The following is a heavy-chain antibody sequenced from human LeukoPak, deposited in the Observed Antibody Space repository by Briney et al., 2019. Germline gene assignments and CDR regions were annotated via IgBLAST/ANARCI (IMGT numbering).Heavy chain of an antibody. D-gene: IGHD2-15*01. Sequence: GESLKISCKGSGYGFTSYWIAWVRQMPGKGLEWMGIIYPGDSDTRYSPSFQGQVTISADKSISTAYLQWSSLKASHTAMYYCARSGGGYCSGGSCYSGDNWFDPWGQGTLVTVSS. CDR2: IYPGDSDT. CDR3: ARSGGGYCSGGSCYSGDNWFDP. V-gene: IGHV5-51*01. CDR1: GYGFTSYW. J-gene: IGHJ5*02.